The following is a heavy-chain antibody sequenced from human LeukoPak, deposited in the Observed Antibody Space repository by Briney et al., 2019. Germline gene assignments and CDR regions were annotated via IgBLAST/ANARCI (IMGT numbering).Heavy chain of an antibody. CDR2: ISYDGSNK. J-gene: IGHJ4*02. CDR1: GFTFSSYG. D-gene: IGHD2-2*01. CDR3: ASAGYCSVTTCYFGN. V-gene: IGHV3-30*03. Sequence: PGRSLRLSCAASGFTFSSYGMHWVRQAPGKGLEWVAVISYDGSNKYYADSVKGRFTISRDNSKNTLYLQMNSLRAEDTAVYYCASAGYCSVTTCYFGNWGQGTLVTVSS.